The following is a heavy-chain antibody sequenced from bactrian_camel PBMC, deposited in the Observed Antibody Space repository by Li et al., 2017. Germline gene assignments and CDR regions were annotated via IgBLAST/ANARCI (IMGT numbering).Heavy chain of an antibody. D-gene: IGHD2*01. CDR1: GYDINSNC. CDR2: ICGSGYT. V-gene: IGHV3S53*01. CDR3: AAARIGFPSLGRYLYSE. J-gene: IGHJ4*01. Sequence: HVQLVESGGGSVQAGGSLRLSCVASGYDINSNCVGWSRHAPGNEREGVAAICGSGYTDYAGSVAGRFTVSKDNAKNALLLQMDNLRPEDSAIYYCAAARIGFPSLGRYLYSEWGPGTQVTVS.